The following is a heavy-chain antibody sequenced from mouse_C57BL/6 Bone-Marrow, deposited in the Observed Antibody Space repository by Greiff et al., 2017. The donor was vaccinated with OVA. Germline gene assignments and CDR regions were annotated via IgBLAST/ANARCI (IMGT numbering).Heavy chain of an antibody. Sequence: EVQLQQSGPVLVKPGASVKMSCKASGYTFTDYYMNWVKQSHGKSLEWIGVINPYNGGTSYNQKFKGKATLTVDKSSSTAYMELNSLTSEDSAVYYCARYYDYDDYWGQGTTLTVSS. J-gene: IGHJ2*01. CDR1: GYTFTDYY. CDR2: INPYNGGT. V-gene: IGHV1-19*01. D-gene: IGHD2-4*01. CDR3: ARYYDYDDY.